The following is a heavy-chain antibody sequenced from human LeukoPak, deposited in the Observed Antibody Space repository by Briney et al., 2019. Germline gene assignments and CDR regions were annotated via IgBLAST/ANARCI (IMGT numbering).Heavy chain of an antibody. Sequence: SVKVSCKASGGTFSSYAISWVRQAPGQGLEWMGGIIPIFGTANYAQKFQGRVTITADESTSTAYMELSSLRSEDTAVYYCARDPNYYGSGSYYGVFDYWGQGTLVTVSS. CDR1: GGTFSSYA. CDR3: ARDPNYYGSGSYYGVFDY. CDR2: IIPIFGTA. D-gene: IGHD3-10*01. V-gene: IGHV1-69*13. J-gene: IGHJ4*02.